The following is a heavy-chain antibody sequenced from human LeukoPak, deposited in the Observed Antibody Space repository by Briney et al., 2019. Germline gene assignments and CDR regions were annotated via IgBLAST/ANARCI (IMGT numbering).Heavy chain of an antibody. Sequence: GGSLRLSCAASGFTFSSYSMNWVRQAPGKGLEWVSSISSSSSYIYYADSVKGRFTISRDNAKNPLYLQMNSLRAEDTAVYYCARDFIWFGEFHFDYWGQGTLVTVSS. V-gene: IGHV3-21*01. D-gene: IGHD3-10*01. CDR1: GFTFSSYS. CDR2: ISSSSSYI. CDR3: ARDFIWFGEFHFDY. J-gene: IGHJ4*02.